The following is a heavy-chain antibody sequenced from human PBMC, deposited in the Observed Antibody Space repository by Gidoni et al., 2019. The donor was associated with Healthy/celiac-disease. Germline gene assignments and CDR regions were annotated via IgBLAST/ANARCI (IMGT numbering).Heavy chain of an antibody. CDR3: ARDLSSTELEPTYYYYGMDV. J-gene: IGHJ6*02. V-gene: IGHV7-4-1*02. D-gene: IGHD1-1*01. CDR1: GYSCTRYA. Sequence: QVQLVQSGSELKKPGASVKVSCKASGYSCTRYATNRVRQAPGQGLEWMGWINTNTGNPTYAQGFTGRFVFSLYTSVSTAYLQISSLKAEDTAVYYCARDLSSTELEPTYYYYGMDVWGQGTTVTVSS. CDR2: INTNTGNP.